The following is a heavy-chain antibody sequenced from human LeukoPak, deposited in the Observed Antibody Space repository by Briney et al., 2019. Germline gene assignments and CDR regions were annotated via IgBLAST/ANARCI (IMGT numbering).Heavy chain of an antibody. V-gene: IGHV3-48*04. CDR2: ISSSGSAI. J-gene: IGHJ4*02. CDR1: GFVFSRSN. Sequence: GGSLRLSCAASGFVFSRSNIHWVRQAPGKGLEWVSYISSSGSAIYYADSVRGRFTISRDNAKNSLYLQMNSLRAEDTAVYYCAKDPYRASSGLVDYWGQGTLVTVSS. CDR3: AKDPYRASSGLVDY. D-gene: IGHD5-12*01.